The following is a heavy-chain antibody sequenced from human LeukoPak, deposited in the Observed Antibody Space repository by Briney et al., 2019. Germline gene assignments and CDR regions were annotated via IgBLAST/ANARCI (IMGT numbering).Heavy chain of an antibody. CDR1: GGSISSGGYY. J-gene: IGHJ4*02. CDR3: ARQWLVSPLFDY. V-gene: IGHV4-31*03. Sequence: SQTLSLTCTVSGGSISSGGYYWSWIRQHPGKGLEWIGEISHSGSTNYNPSLMSRVTISVDTSKNQLSLKLSSMTAADTAVYYCARQWLVSPLFDYWGQGTLVTVSS. D-gene: IGHD6-19*01. CDR2: ISHSGST.